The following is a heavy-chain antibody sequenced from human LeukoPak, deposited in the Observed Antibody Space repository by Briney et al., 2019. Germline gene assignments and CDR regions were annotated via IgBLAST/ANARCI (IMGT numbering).Heavy chain of an antibody. CDR2: IYYSGST. CDR3: ASTALGYCSSTSCITPHYFDY. J-gene: IGHJ4*02. D-gene: IGHD2-2*01. V-gene: IGHV4-39*01. CDR1: GGSISSSSYY. Sequence: SETLSLTCTVSGGSISSSSYYWGWIRQPPGKGLEWIGSIYYSGSTYYNPSLKSRVTISVDTSKNQFSLKLSSVIAADTAVYYCASTALGYCSSTSCITPHYFDYWGQGTLVTVSS.